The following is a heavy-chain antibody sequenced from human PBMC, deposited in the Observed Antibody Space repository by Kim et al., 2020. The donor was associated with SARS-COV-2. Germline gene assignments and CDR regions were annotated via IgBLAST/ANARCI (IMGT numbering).Heavy chain of an antibody. V-gene: IGHV4-4*09. CDR3: AGTARGANFDY. J-gene: IGHJ4*02. Sequence: NYTPSLKSHITISVDTSKNQFALNLSSMTAADTAVYYCAGTARGANFDYWGRGALVTVSS. D-gene: IGHD1-26*01.